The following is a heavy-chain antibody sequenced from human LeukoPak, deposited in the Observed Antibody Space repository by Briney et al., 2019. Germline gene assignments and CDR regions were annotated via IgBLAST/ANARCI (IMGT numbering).Heavy chain of an antibody. CDR1: GGSIRSSYYY. Sequence: PSETLSLTCTVSGGSIRSSYYYWGWIRQPPGKGLEWIGSIYDSGSTYYNPSLKSRVTISVDTSKNQFSLKLNSVTAADTAVYYCARGPRSGWYYFDYWGQGTLVTVSS. J-gene: IGHJ4*02. CDR3: ARGPRSGWYYFDY. D-gene: IGHD6-19*01. CDR2: IYDSGST. V-gene: IGHV4-39*01.